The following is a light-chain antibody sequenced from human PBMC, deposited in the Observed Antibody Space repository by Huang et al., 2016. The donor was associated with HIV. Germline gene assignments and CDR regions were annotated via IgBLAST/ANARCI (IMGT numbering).Light chain of an antibody. CDR1: QSVLYSSNNKNY. V-gene: IGKV4-1*01. CDR2: WAS. CDR3: QQYYSTPPT. J-gene: IGKJ4*01. Sequence: DIVMTQSPDSLAVSLGERATINCKSSQSVLYSSNNKNYLAWYQQKPGQPPKLLIYWASTRECGVPDRFSGSGSGTDFTLTLSRLQAEDVAVYYCQQYYSTPPTFGGGTKVEIK.